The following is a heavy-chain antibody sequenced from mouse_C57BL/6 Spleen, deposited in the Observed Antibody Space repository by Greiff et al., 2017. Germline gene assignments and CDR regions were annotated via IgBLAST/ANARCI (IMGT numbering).Heavy chain of an antibody. D-gene: IGHD3-2*02. CDR3: ARRGSSGYSYAMDY. CDR2: INPSTGGT. V-gene: IGHV1-42*01. Sequence: VQLQQSGPELVKPGASVKISCKASGYSFTGYYMNWVKQSPEKSLEWIGEINPSTGGTTYNQKFKAKATLTVDKSSSTAYMPLKSLTSEDSAVYSCARRGSSGYSYAMDYWGQGTSVTVSS. CDR1: GYSFTGYY. J-gene: IGHJ4*01.